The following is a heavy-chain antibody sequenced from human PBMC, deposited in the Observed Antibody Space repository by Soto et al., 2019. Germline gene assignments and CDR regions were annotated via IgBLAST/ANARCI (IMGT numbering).Heavy chain of an antibody. CDR1: GGTFSSYA. CDR3: ARDVEVAGTKRWFDS. D-gene: IGHD6-19*01. CDR2: IIPIFGTA. J-gene: IGHJ5*01. Sequence: QVQLVQSGADVKKPGSSVKVSCKVSGGTFSSYAINWVRQAPGQGLEWMGGIIPIFGTANYAQKFQDRVTISADGSTSTAYAEVSSLRSEDTALYYCARDVEVAGTKRWFDSWGQGTLVTVSS. V-gene: IGHV1-69*01.